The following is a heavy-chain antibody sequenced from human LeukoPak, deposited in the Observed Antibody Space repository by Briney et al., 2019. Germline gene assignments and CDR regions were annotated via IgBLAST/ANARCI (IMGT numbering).Heavy chain of an antibody. Sequence: GGSLRLSCAASGFTVSSDYMSWVRQSPVKGLEWVSVIYSGGSTYYADSVKGRFTISRDNSKNTLHLQMNSLRVDDTAVYYCARRRQFYFDSSGYDAFDIWGQGTMVTVSS. CDR2: IYSGGST. J-gene: IGHJ3*02. D-gene: IGHD3-22*01. V-gene: IGHV3-66*01. CDR1: GFTVSSDY. CDR3: ARRRQFYFDSSGYDAFDI.